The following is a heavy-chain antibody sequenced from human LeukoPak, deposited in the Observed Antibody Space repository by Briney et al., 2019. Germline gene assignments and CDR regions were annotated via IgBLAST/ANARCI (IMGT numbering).Heavy chain of an antibody. CDR3: AREVEEWELRTHSAFDI. CDR2: IYYSGST. Sequence: PSETLSLTCTVSGGSISSSTYYWGWIRQPPGKGLEWIGSIYYSGSTYYNPSLKSRVTMSVDTSKNQFSLKLSSVTAADTAVYYCAREVEEWELRTHSAFDIWGQGTMVTVSS. D-gene: IGHD1-26*01. CDR1: GGSISSSTYY. J-gene: IGHJ3*02. V-gene: IGHV4-39*07.